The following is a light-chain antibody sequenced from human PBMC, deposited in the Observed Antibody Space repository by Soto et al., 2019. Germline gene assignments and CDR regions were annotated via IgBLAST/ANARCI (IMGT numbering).Light chain of an antibody. CDR3: QQYNNWPPYT. CDR2: GAS. CDR1: RSVRGN. V-gene: IGKV3-15*01. J-gene: IGKJ2*01. Sequence: EIVMKQSPATLSVSQGERATLSCTARRSVRGNLAWFQQKPGQAARLHIYGASTMATGIPARFSGSGYGTEFTLAISSLQSEDFAVYYCQQYNNWPPYTFGQGTKLEI.